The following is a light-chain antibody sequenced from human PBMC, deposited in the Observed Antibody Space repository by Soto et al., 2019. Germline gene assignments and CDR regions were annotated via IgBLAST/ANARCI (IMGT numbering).Light chain of an antibody. CDR2: DVS. V-gene: IGLV2-14*03. J-gene: IGLJ3*02. CDR3: GSCTRSTQVV. CDR1: SSDIGDYNF. Sequence: QSALTQPASVSGAPGQSITISCTGTSSDIGDYNFVSWYQHHSGTAPNILIYDVSTRPSGVSNRFSGAKSGNTASLTISGLRAEDAADYYCGSCTRSTQVVFGGGSELTVL.